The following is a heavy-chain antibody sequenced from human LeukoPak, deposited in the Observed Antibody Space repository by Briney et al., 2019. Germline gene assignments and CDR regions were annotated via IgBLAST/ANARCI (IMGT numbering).Heavy chain of an antibody. J-gene: IGHJ4*02. CDR2: ISGSGGST. CDR3: AKVRYYDSSGYYPTYYFDY. D-gene: IGHD3-22*01. Sequence: HSGGSLRLSCAASGFTFSSYAMSWVRQAPGKGLEWVSAISGSGGSTYYADSVKGRFTISRDNSKNTLYLQMNSLRAEDTAVYYCAKVRYYDSSGYYPTYYFDYWGQGTLVTVSS. V-gene: IGHV3-23*01. CDR1: GFTFSSYA.